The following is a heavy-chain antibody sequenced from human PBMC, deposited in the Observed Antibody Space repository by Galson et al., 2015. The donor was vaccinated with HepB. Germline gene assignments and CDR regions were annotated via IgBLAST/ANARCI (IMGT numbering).Heavy chain of an antibody. CDR3: ARGGWVDSYYFYMDV. V-gene: IGHV3-30*09. CDR1: GFTFSSYA. CDR2: ILFDGSIE. J-gene: IGHJ6*03. Sequence: SLRLSCAASGFTFSSYAIHWVRQAPGKGLQWVAVILFDGSIEYDADSVKGRFAISRDNSKNTLYLQMNSLRTEDTAVYYCARGGWVDSYYFYMDVWGKGTTVTVSS. D-gene: IGHD1-26*01.